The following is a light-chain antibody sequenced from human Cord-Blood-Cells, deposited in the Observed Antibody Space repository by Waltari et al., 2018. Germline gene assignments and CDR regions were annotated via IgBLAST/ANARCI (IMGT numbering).Light chain of an antibody. CDR1: QSISSY. J-gene: IGKJ4*01. CDR3: QQSYSTPLT. V-gene: IGKV1-39*01. Sequence: DIQLTQSPSSLSASLGDRLTITSRASQSISSYFNWYQQKQGKAPKLLIYSASSLESGVPSRFSGSGAGTDFTLTISSLQPEDFATYYCQQSYSTPLTFGGGTKVEIK. CDR2: SAS.